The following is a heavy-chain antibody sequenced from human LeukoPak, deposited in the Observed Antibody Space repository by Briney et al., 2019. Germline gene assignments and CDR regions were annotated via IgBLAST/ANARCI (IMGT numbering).Heavy chain of an antibody. J-gene: IGHJ4*02. CDR2: ISSRGTSI. CDR1: GCTFNTFE. Sequence: PGGSLRLSCVASGCTFNTFEMNWVRQAPGKGLEWISYISSRGTSIYYADSVKGRFSISRDNANNSLTLQMNSLRVDDTAVYYCATLRWGSGRYAGDYWGQGILVTVSS. CDR3: ATLRWGSGRYAGDY. V-gene: IGHV3-48*03. D-gene: IGHD6-19*01.